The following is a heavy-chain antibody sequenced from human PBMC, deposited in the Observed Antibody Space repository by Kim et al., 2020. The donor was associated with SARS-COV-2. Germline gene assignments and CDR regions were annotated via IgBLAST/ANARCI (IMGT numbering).Heavy chain of an antibody. CDR1: GYTFTGYY. Sequence: ASVKVSCKASGYTFTGYYMHWVRQAPGQGLEWMGWINPNSGGTNYAQKFQGRVTMTRDTSISTAYMELSRLRSDDTAVYYCARRSGTRNWNYLRYWGQGTLGTVSS. CDR3: ARRSGTRNWNYLRY. D-gene: IGHD1-1*01. CDR2: INPNSGGT. J-gene: IGHJ4*02. V-gene: IGHV1-2*02.